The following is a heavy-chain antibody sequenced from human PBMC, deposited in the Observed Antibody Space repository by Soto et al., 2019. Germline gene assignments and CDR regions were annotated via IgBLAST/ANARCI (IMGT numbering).Heavy chain of an antibody. J-gene: IGHJ4*03. CDR3: ARESGSSSCSNGFGP. D-gene: IGHD6-13*01. CDR2: IRSKAYGGTT. Sequence: GRPIRLPRTVVGLNFGDHASRWFSQDKRKGLEWVGFIRSKAYGGTTEYAAAVKGRFTISGDDSKSIAYLQMNSLKTEDTAVYYCARESGSSSCSNGFGPWGQGTLGTGPS. CDR1: GLNFGDHA. V-gene: IGHV3-49*03.